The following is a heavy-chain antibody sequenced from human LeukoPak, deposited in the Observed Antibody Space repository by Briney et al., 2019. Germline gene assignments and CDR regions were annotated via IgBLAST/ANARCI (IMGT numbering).Heavy chain of an antibody. CDR1: GGSISNSSYY. D-gene: IGHD1-1*01. Sequence: SETLSLTCTVSGGSISNSSYYWGWIRQPPGKGLEWIGSMYYSGSTYYNPSLKSRATISVDTSKNQFSLKLSSVTAADTAVYYCARDGYNWNSQEYYYYGMDVWGQGTTVTVSS. CDR2: MYYSGST. V-gene: IGHV4-39*02. J-gene: IGHJ6*02. CDR3: ARDGYNWNSQEYYYYGMDV.